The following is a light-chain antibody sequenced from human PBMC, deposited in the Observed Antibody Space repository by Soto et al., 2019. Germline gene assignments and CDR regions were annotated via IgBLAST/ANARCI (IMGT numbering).Light chain of an antibody. CDR2: DSS. V-gene: IGKV3-11*01. J-gene: IGKJ4*01. Sequence: EIVLTQSPATLSLSPGQRATLSCRASQSVGSYLAWYQQIPGQAPRLLIYDSSKSSTGIPARFRGRGSGTDFTLTINSLEPEDVAVYYCQQRANWPGSFGGGTKVEIK. CDR3: QQRANWPGS. CDR1: QSVGSY.